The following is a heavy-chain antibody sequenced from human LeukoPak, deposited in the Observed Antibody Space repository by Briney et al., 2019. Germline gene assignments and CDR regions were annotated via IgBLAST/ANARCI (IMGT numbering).Heavy chain of an antibody. V-gene: IGHV1-2*06. D-gene: IGHD5-24*01. CDR2: INHTSGGT. CDR3: PRGGDGYNLPFDY. Sequence: GASVKVSCKASGYTFTGYYMHWVRQAPGQGLEWMGRINHTSGGTNYAQKFQGRVTMTRDTSISTAYRELSKRRPHHTAAYSCPRGGDGYNLPFDYWGQGTLVTVSS. J-gene: IGHJ4*02. CDR1: GYTFTGYY.